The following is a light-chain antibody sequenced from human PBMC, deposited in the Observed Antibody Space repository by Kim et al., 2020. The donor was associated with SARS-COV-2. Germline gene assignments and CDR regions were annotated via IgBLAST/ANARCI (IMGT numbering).Light chain of an antibody. CDR1: SSNIGSDY. J-gene: IGLJ2*01. V-gene: IGLV1-47*01. CDR2: RNN. Sequence: GQMVTISCSGSSSNIGSDYAYWYQQLPGTAPKVLIYRNNQRPSGVPDRFSGSKSDTSASLAISGLRSEDEGDYYCASWDDSLSGLVFGGGTQLTVL. CDR3: ASWDDSLSGLV.